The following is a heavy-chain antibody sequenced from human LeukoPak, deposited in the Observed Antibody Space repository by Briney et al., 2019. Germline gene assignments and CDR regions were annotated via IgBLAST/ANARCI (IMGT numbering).Heavy chain of an antibody. CDR2: ISGSGGRT. CDR1: EFTFSSYA. J-gene: IGHJ4*02. Sequence: PGGSLRLSCAASEFTFSSYAMSWVRQAPGKGLEWVSAISGSGGRTYYAESVKGRFTISGDNNENTLYLQMNSLRAEDTAVYYCAKAAQVAGRPNLGGHFDYWGQGTLVTVSS. D-gene: IGHD6-6*01. V-gene: IGHV3-23*01. CDR3: AKAAQVAGRPNLGGHFDY.